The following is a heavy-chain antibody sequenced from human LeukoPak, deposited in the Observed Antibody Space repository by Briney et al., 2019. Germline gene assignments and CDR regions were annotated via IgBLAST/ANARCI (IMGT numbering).Heavy chain of an antibody. CDR1: GYTFTSYY. CDR2: INPSGGIT. Sequence: ASVKVSCKASGYTFTSYYMHWVRQAPGQRLEWMGIINPSGGITTYAQKFQGRVTITADKSTSTAYMELSSLRSEDTAVYYCARGTTYYYDSSGYYRVPNNWFDPWGQGTLVTVSS. J-gene: IGHJ5*02. V-gene: IGHV1-46*01. CDR3: ARGTTYYYDSSGYYRVPNNWFDP. D-gene: IGHD3-22*01.